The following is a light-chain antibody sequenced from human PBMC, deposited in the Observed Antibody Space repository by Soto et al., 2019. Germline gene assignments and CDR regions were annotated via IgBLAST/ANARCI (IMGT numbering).Light chain of an antibody. Sequence: VLTQSPGTLSLSPGERATLSCRASQSVRSTSLVWYQQKPAQAPRLLIYGASSRATGIPDRFSGGGFGTDFTLTISRLEPEYFAVYYCQHYNSSPPITFGQGTRLEIK. CDR2: GAS. CDR3: QHYNSSPPIT. J-gene: IGKJ5*01. CDR1: QSVRSTS. V-gene: IGKV3-20*01.